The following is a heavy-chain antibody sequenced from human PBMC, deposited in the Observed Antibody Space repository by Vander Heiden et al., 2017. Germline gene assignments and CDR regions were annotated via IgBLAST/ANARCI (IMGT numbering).Heavy chain of an antibody. D-gene: IGHD5-18*01. CDR2: INHSGST. CDR3: ARGGYSYGYAFDY. Sequence: QVQLQQWGAGLLKPSETLSLTCAVYGGSFSGYYWSWIRQPPGKGLEWIGEINHSGSTNYNPSLKSRVTISVDTSKNQFSLKLSSVTAADTAVYYCARGGYSYGYAFDYWGQGTLVTVSS. J-gene: IGHJ4*02. V-gene: IGHV4-34*01. CDR1: GGSFSGYY.